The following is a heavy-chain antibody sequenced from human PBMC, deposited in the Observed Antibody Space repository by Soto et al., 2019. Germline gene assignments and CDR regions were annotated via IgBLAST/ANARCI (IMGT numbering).Heavy chain of an antibody. Sequence: GGSLRLSCAASGFTFSSYAMSWVRQAPGKGLEWVSAISGSGGSTYYADSVKGRFTISRDNSKNTLYLQMNSLRAEDTAVYYCAKGGPSVAGPLRSGXDVWGQGTTVTVSS. CDR1: GFTFSSYA. V-gene: IGHV3-23*01. CDR2: ISGSGGST. CDR3: AKGGPSVAGPLRSGXDV. D-gene: IGHD6-19*01. J-gene: IGHJ6*02.